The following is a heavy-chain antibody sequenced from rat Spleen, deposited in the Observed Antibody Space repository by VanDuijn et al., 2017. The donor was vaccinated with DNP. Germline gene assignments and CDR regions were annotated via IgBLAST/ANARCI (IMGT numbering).Heavy chain of an antibody. D-gene: IGHD4-3*01. Sequence: EVQLVESGGGLVQPGTSLKLSCAASGFTFSDYGMAWVRQAPKKGLEWVATISAIGDRSYYPDSVKGRFTISRDNAESSLYLQMNSLKSEDTATYYCAKNSGYYFDYWGQGVMVTVSS. CDR1: GFTFSDYG. CDR3: AKNSGYYFDY. CDR2: ISAIGDRS. V-gene: IGHV5S10*01. J-gene: IGHJ2*01.